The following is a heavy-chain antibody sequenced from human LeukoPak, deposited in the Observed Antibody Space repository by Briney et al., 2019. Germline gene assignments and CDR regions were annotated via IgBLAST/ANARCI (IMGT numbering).Heavy chain of an antibody. CDR1: GGSITSGSYY. V-gene: IGHV4-61*02. CDR2: IHTSGSI. J-gene: IGHJ4*02. D-gene: IGHD6-19*01. CDR3: ARGGSGWFEFDY. Sequence: PSQTLSLTCTVSGGSITSGSYYWSWIRQAGGKGLEWIGRIHTSGSINYNPSLKSRVTISEDTSKNQFSLKLSSVTAADTAVYYCARGGSGWFEFDYWGQGTLVTVSS.